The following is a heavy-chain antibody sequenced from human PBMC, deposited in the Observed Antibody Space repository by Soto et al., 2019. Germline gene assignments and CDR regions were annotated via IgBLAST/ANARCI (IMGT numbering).Heavy chain of an antibody. V-gene: IGHV1-18*01. CDR3: AREGWYGAGTQSQFDY. D-gene: IGHD6-19*01. CDR2: ISAYNSNT. CDR1: GYTFTSYG. Sequence: ASVKVSCKASGYTFTSYGISWVRQAPGQGLEWMGWISAYNSNTNYAQKLQGRVTMTTDTSTSTAYMELRSLRSDDTAVYYCAREGWYGAGTQSQFDYWGQGTLVTVSS. J-gene: IGHJ4*02.